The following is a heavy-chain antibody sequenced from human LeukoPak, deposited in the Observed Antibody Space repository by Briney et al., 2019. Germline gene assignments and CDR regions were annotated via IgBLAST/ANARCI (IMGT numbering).Heavy chain of an antibody. D-gene: IGHD2-2*01. Sequence: SVKVSCKASGGTFSSYAISWVRQAPGQGLEWMGRIIPILGIANYAQKFQGRVTITADKSTSTAYMELSRLRSEDTAEYYCARGKVGGGPAAMLGYYYYYYGMDVWGQGTTVTVSS. CDR1: GGTFSSYA. J-gene: IGHJ6*02. CDR2: IIPILGIA. CDR3: ARGKVGGGPAAMLGYYYYYYGMDV. V-gene: IGHV1-69*04.